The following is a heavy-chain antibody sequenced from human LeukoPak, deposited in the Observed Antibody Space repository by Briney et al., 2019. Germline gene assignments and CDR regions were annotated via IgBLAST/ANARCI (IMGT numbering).Heavy chain of an antibody. Sequence: ASVKVSCKASGYTFTGYYIHWVQQAPGQGLEWMGWINPNSGGTNYAQNFQGRVTMSRDTSISTAYMELTRLRSDDTAVYYCARAVGYGSGTYRQYYFDYWGQGTLVTVSS. J-gene: IGHJ4*02. CDR2: INPNSGGT. CDR1: GYTFTGYY. D-gene: IGHD3-10*01. CDR3: ARAVGYGSGTYRQYYFDY. V-gene: IGHV1-2*02.